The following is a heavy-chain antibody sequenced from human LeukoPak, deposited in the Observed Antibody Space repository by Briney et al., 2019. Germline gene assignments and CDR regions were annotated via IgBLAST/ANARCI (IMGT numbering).Heavy chain of an antibody. CDR1: GFTFSSYS. CDR3: ARDGETITMIVDDASDI. D-gene: IGHD3-22*01. V-gene: IGHV3-21*01. J-gene: IGHJ3*02. Sequence: GGSLRLSCAASGFTFSSYSMNWVRQAPGKGLEWVSSISSSSSYIYYADSVKGRFTISRDNAKNSLYLQMNSLRAEDTAVYYCARDGETITMIVDDASDIWGQGTMVTVSS. CDR2: ISSSSSYI.